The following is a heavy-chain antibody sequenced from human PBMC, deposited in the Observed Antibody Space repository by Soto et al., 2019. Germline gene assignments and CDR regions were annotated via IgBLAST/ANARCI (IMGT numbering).Heavy chain of an antibody. CDR1: GFPFSSCG. CDR2: ISYDGGNE. CDR3: GKERRGSGWSVFNF. V-gene: IGHV3-30*18. Sequence: QVQLVQSGGGVVQPGRSLRLPWAGSGFPFSSCGIHWVRQAPGKGPGRVALISYDGGNEKYTGSVKDRFTISRDNSRNWLYLQRKSMRVDDTAVYYCGKERRGSGWSVFNFWGQGTLVTVSS. D-gene: IGHD6-19*01. J-gene: IGHJ4*02.